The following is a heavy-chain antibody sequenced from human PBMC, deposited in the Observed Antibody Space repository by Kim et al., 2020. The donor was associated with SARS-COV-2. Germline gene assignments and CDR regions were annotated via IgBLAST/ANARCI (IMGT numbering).Heavy chain of an antibody. D-gene: IGHD6-6*01. CDR3: ARSPNWFIAARPFDR. V-gene: IGHV4-34*01. CDR1: DGSFSAYY. Sequence: SETLSLTCAVLDGSFSAYYWSWIRQPPGKGLEWIGEVNHRGSTNYNPSLKSRVTISVDTSKSQFSLKLTSVTAADTAVYYCARSPNWFIAARPFDRWGQGTLVTVSS. J-gene: IGHJ4*02. CDR2: VNHRGST.